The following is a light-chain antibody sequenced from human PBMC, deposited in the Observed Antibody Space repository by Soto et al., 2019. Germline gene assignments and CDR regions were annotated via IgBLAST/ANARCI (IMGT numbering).Light chain of an antibody. V-gene: IGLV1-44*01. CDR2: SNN. CDR1: RSNIGSNS. CDR3: AAWDDSLNGWV. J-gene: IGLJ3*02. Sequence: QAALTQPPSASGTPGQRVTISCSGSRSNIGSNSINWYQQLPGTAPKVLIYSNNQRPSGVPDRFSGSKSGTSASLAISGLQSDDEAEYHCAAWDDSLNGWVFGGGTKVTVL.